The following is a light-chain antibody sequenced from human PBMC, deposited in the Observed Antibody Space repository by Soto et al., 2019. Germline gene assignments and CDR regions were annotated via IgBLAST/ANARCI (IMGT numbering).Light chain of an antibody. Sequence: DIQMTQSPSSLSASVGDRVTITCQASQDISNYLNWYQQKPGKAPKLLIYDASNLETGVPSRFSGSGSGTDFTFTISSLQPEDIAAYHCQQYDNRLPTFGPGTKVDIK. V-gene: IGKV1-33*01. CDR2: DAS. CDR1: QDISNY. CDR3: QQYDNRLPT. J-gene: IGKJ3*01.